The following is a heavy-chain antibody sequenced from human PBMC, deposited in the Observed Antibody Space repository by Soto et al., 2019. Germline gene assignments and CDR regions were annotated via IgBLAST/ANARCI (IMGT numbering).Heavy chain of an antibody. D-gene: IGHD4-17*01. CDR3: ARGGSTAVSGAGSFDI. J-gene: IGHJ3*02. Sequence: QVQLQESGPGLVKPSQTLSLTCTVSGGSISSGGYYWSWIRQHPGRGLEWIGYIYYSGNTYYNPCPTRRVCTQQSTRKTPFSLRLTAVPAADTAVYICARGGSTAVSGAGSFDIWGQGTMVTVTS. CDR2: IYYSGNT. CDR1: GGSISSGGYY. V-gene: IGHV4-30-4*08.